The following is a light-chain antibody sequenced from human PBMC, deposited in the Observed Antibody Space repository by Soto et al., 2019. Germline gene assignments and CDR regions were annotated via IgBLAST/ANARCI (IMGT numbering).Light chain of an antibody. V-gene: IGKV1-9*01. CDR2: AAS. CDR1: QDISSF. Sequence: IQLTQSPSSLSASVGDRVTITCRASQDISSFLAWYQQKPGKAPKLLIYAASTLQSGVPSRFSGSGSGTDFTLIISSLQPEDCAAYYCQHLHSYPFTFGQGTRLE. J-gene: IGKJ5*01. CDR3: QHLHSYPFT.